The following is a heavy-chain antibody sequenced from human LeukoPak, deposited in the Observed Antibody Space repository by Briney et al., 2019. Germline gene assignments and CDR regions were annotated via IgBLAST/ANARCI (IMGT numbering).Heavy chain of an antibody. CDR2: LNPNSGAT. V-gene: IGHV1-2*02. CDR3: ARDLGFCSGGSCGSMTTVTSYDY. D-gene: IGHD2-15*01. J-gene: IGHJ4*02. Sequence: ASVKVSCKASGYTFTDYYMHWVRQAPGQGLEQMGWLNPNSGATNFAQKFQGRVTMTRDTSISTTYMELSRLRSDDTAVYYCARDLGFCSGGSCGSMTTVTSYDYWGQGTLVTVSS. CDR1: GYTFTDYY.